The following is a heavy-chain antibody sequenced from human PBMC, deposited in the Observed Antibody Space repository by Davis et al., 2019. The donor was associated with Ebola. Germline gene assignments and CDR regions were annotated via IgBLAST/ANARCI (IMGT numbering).Heavy chain of an antibody. V-gene: IGHV3-66*03. J-gene: IGHJ6*02. CDR3: AKSLAARWLDYYGMDV. CDR1: GFTVSSNY. Sequence: GGSLRLSCAASGFTVSSNYMSWVRQAPGKGLEWVSVIYSCGSTYYADSVKGRFTISRDNSKNTLYLQMNSLRAEDTAVYYCAKSLAARWLDYYGMDVWGQGTTVTVSS. CDR2: IYSCGST. D-gene: IGHD6-19*01.